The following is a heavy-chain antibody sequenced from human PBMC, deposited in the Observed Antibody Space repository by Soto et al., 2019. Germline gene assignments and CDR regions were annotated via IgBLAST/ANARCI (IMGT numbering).Heavy chain of an antibody. D-gene: IGHD3-3*01. CDR3: ARHPPTNFWSGYYPGIGGWFDP. J-gene: IGHJ5*02. CDR2: IIPIFGTA. CDR1: GGTFSSYA. Sequence: SVKVSCKASGGTFSSYAISWVRQAPGQGLEWMGGIIPIFGTANYAQKFQGRVTITADESTSTAYMELSSLRSEDTAVYYCARHPPTNFWSGYYPGIGGWFDPWGQGTLVTVSS. V-gene: IGHV1-69*13.